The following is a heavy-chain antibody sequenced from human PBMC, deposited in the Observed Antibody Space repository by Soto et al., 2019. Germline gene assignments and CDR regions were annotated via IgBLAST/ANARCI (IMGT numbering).Heavy chain of an antibody. V-gene: IGHV1-8*01. CDR1: GYTFTNSD. D-gene: IGHD2-15*01. J-gene: IGHJ4*02. CDR3: ARRPHCSGGICYYGLDN. CDR2: MNPDSGHA. Sequence: QVQLVQSGAEVKKPWASVKVSCKASGYTFTNSDINWVRQAPGQGLEWMGWMNPDSGHAAYAQKFQGRVTLTTSTSTSTVYMEMRSLGSEDTAVYYFARRPHCSGGICYYGLDNWGQGTLVTVSS.